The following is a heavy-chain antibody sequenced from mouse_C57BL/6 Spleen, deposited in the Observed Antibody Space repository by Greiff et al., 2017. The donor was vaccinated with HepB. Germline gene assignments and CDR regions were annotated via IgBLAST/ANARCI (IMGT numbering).Heavy chain of an antibody. CDR1: GYTFTSYW. J-gene: IGHJ1*03. CDR3: AITPYYGYDVVYWYFDF. CDR2: IDPSDSYT. V-gene: IGHV1-69*01. D-gene: IGHD2-9*01. Sequence: QVQLQQPGAELVMPGASVKLSCKASGYTFTSYWMHWVKQRPGQGLEWIGEIDPSDSYTNYNQKFKGKSTLTVDKSSSTAYMQLSSLTSDDSAVYYCAITPYYGYDVVYWYFDFWGTGTTVTVSS.